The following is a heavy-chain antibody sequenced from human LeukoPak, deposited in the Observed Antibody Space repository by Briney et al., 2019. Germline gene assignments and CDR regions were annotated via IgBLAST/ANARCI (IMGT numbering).Heavy chain of an antibody. CDR2: IIPIFGTA. V-gene: IGHV1-69*13. J-gene: IGHJ5*02. CDR3: ARASYYYDSSGYRRYNWFDP. D-gene: IGHD3-22*01. Sequence: SVKVSCKASGGTFSSYAISWVRQAPGQGLEWMGGIIPIFGTANYAQKFQGRVTITADESTSTAYMELSSLRSEDTAVYYCARASYYYDSSGYRRYNWFDPWGLGTLVTVSS. CDR1: GGTFSSYA.